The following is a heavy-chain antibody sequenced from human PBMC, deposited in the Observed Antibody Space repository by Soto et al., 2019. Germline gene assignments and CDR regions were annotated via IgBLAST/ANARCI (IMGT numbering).Heavy chain of an antibody. Sequence: GGSLRLSCAASGFTVSSNYMSWVRQAPGKGLEWVSVIYSGGSTYYADSVKGRFTISRDNSKNTLYLQMNSLRAEDTAVYYCARESIAAAGTRYYYYGMDVWGPGTTVTVS. V-gene: IGHV3-53*01. J-gene: IGHJ6*02. CDR1: GFTVSSNY. CDR3: ARESIAAAGTRYYYYGMDV. D-gene: IGHD6-13*01. CDR2: IYSGGST.